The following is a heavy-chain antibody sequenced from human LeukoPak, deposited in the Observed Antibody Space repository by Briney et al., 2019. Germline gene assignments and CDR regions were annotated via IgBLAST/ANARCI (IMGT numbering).Heavy chain of an antibody. V-gene: IGHV4-59*01. Sequence: SETLSLTCTVSGGSTSSYYWSWIRQPPGKGLEWIGYIYYSGSTNYNPSLKSQVTISVDTSKNQFSLKLSSVTAADTAVYYCARGYSLDYWGQGTLVTVSS. D-gene: IGHD1-1*01. CDR2: IYYSGST. CDR1: GGSTSSYY. CDR3: ARGYSLDY. J-gene: IGHJ4*02.